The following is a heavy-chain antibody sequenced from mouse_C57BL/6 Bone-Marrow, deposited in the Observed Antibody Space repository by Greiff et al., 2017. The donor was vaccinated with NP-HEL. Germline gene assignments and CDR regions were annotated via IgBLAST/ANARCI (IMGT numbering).Heavy chain of an antibody. D-gene: IGHD1-1*01. V-gene: IGHV14-1*01. J-gene: IGHJ3*01. CDR1: GFNIKDYY. CDR2: IDPEDGDT. Sequence: EVKLVESGAELVRPGASVKLSCTASGFNIKDYYMHWVKQRPEQGLEWIGRIDPEDGDTEYAPKFQGKATMTADTSSNTAYLQLSSLTSEDTAVYYCTFSYYYGSSPAWFAYWGQGTLVTVSA. CDR3: TFSYYYGSSPAWFAY.